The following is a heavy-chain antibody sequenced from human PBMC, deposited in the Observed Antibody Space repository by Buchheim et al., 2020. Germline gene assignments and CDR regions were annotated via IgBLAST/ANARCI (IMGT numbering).Heavy chain of an antibody. Sequence: QLQLQESGPGLVKPSETLSLTCSVSGGSISRTIYYWGWIRQPPGKGLEWIGGIYHDGSSYYNPSLKSRVTLSADTSKNQFSLKLSSVTAADTAVYYCASPFTSSYDFDYWGQGTL. V-gene: IGHV4-39*01. CDR1: GGSISRTIYY. CDR3: ASPFTSSYDFDY. D-gene: IGHD3-16*01. CDR2: IYHDGSS. J-gene: IGHJ4*02.